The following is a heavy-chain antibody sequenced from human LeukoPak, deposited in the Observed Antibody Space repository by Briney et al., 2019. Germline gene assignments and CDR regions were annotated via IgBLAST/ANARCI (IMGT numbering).Heavy chain of an antibody. Sequence: ASVKVSCKASGYTFTSYYMHWVRQAPGQGLEWMGIINPSGGSTSYAQKFQGRVTMTRDMFTSTVYMELSSLRSEDTAVYYRARGVVGATTPVDYWGQGTLVTVSS. D-gene: IGHD1-26*01. CDR2: INPSGGST. CDR3: ARGVVGATTPVDY. V-gene: IGHV1-46*01. J-gene: IGHJ4*02. CDR1: GYTFTSYY.